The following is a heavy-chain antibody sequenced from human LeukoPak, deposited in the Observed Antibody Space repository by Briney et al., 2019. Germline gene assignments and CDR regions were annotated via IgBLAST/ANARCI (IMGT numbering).Heavy chain of an antibody. D-gene: IGHD3-22*01. V-gene: IGHV3-23*01. CDR2: ISGSGGST. Sequence: GGSLRLSCAASGFTFSSYGMHWVRQAPGKGLEWVSAISGSGGSTYYADSVKGRFTISRDNSKNTLYLQMNSLRAEDTALYYCAKSSYYDTSGSYREYYFDYWGQGALVTVSS. CDR1: GFTFSSYG. CDR3: AKSSYYDTSGSYREYYFDY. J-gene: IGHJ4*02.